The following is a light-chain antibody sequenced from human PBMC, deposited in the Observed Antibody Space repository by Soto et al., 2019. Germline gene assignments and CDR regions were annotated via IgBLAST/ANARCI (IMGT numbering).Light chain of an antibody. CDR2: DVN. CDR1: SSDIGGSNY. V-gene: IGLV2-14*03. J-gene: IGLJ2*01. Sequence: QSVLTQPASVSGSPGQSITISCTGASSDIGGSNYVSWYQQHPGKAPKLMLYDVNNRPSGVSNRFSGSKSGNTASLTISGLQDEDEADYYCSSFTSTSTLFGGGTKLTVL. CDR3: SSFTSTSTL.